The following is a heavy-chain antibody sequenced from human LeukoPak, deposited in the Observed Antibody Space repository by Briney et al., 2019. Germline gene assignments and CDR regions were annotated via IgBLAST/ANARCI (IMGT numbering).Heavy chain of an antibody. J-gene: IGHJ5*02. CDR3: ARMDMVVVPAAITPGWFDP. D-gene: IGHD2-2*03. V-gene: IGHV4-34*01. CDR1: GGSFSGYY. Sequence: SETLSLTCAVYGGSFSGYYWSWIRQPPGKGLEWIGEINHSGSTNYNPSLKSRVTISVDTSKNQFSLKLSSVTAADTAVYYCARMDMVVVPAAITPGWFDPWGQGTLVTVSS. CDR2: INHSGST.